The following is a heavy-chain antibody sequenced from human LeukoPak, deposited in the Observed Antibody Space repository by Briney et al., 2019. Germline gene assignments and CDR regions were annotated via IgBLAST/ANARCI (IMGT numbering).Heavy chain of an antibody. CDR3: ARGRGIGAAAGNNWFDP. CDR1: GGSFSGYY. D-gene: IGHD6-13*01. Sequence: SETLSLTCAVYGGSFSGYYWSWIRQPPGKGLEWIGEINHSGSTNYNPSLKSRVTISVDTSKNQLSLKLSSVTAADTAVYYCARGRGIGAAAGNNWFDPWGQGTLVTVSS. V-gene: IGHV4-34*01. J-gene: IGHJ5*02. CDR2: INHSGST.